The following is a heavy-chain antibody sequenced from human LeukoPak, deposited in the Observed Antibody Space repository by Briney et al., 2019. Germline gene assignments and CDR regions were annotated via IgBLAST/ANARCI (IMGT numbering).Heavy chain of an antibody. CDR3: ARESTGSYSGIDF. CDR1: GFTFSSYG. Sequence: GGSLRLSCAASGFTFSSYGIHWVRQAPGKGLGWVAVIWHDGSYKYYADSVKGRFTISRDNSKNMLFLEMNSLRAEDTAVYYCARESTGSYSGIDFWGQGTPVTVSA. D-gene: IGHD1-26*01. CDR2: IWHDGSYK. V-gene: IGHV3-33*01. J-gene: IGHJ4*02.